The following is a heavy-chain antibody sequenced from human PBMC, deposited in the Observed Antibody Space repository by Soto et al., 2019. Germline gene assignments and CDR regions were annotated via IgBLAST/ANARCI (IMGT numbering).Heavy chain of an antibody. CDR2: INHTGGT. V-gene: IGHV4-61*08. Sequence: SETLSLTCSVSGGSISSADHLWNWIRQPPGKGLEWIGEINHTGGTHYNPSLKSRVTMSVDTSKNQFSLRLSSVTAADTAIYYCATRITVFGLLIPPFDPWGQGTQVTVSS. CDR1: GGSISSADHL. J-gene: IGHJ5*02. CDR3: ATRITVFGLLIPPFDP. D-gene: IGHD3-3*01.